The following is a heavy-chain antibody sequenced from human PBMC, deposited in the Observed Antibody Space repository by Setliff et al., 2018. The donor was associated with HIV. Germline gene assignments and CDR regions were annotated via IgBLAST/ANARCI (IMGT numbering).Heavy chain of an antibody. CDR1: GGTFTNYI. D-gene: IGHD3-9*01. J-gene: IGHJ4*02. CDR3: AGAPFRIMSAHYRTLDY. CDR2: IIPISDMT. Sequence: SVKVSCKASGGTFTNYIYSWVRQAPGQGLEWMGGIIPISDMTHYAQHFQGRVTITADTATSTAYMELTSLGSDDTAIYFCAGAPFRIMSAHYRTLDYWGQGTLVTISS. V-gene: IGHV1-69*10.